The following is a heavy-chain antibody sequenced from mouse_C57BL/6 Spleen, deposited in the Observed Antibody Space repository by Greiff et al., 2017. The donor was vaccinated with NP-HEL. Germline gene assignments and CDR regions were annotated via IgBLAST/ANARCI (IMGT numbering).Heavy chain of an antibody. D-gene: IGHD2-3*01. J-gene: IGHJ2*01. CDR1: GYTFTNYW. CDR3: ARSDGPVLFDY. Sequence: QVHVKQPGAELVKPGASVKLSCKASGYTFTNYWMHWVKQRPGQGLEWIGMIHPNSGSTNYNEKFKSKATLTVDKSSSTAYMQLSSLTSEDSAVYYCARSDGPVLFDYWGQGTTLTVSS. V-gene: IGHV1-64*01. CDR2: IHPNSGST.